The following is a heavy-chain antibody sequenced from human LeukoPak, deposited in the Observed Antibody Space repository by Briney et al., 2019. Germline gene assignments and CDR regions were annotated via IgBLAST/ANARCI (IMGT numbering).Heavy chain of an antibody. D-gene: IGHD1/OR15-1a*01. V-gene: IGHV1-69*04. CDR2: IIPILGIA. CDR1: GGTFSSYA. J-gene: IGHJ3*02. CDR3: ARDIGRTSPDAFDI. Sequence: SVKVSCKASGGTFSSYAISWVRQAPGQGLEWMGRIIPILGIANYAQKFQGRVTITADKSTSTTYMELSSLRSEDTAVYYCARDIGRTSPDAFDIWGQGTMVTVSS.